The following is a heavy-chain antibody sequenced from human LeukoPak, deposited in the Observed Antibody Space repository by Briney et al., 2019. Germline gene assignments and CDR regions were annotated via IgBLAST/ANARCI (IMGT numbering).Heavy chain of an antibody. D-gene: IGHD4-23*01. V-gene: IGHV4-59*01. Sequence: SETLSLTCTVSGDSITSYYWSWIRQPPGKGLEWIGYIYYSGSTNYNPSLKSRVTISVDTSKNQFSLRLSSLTAADTVVYYCARHRGYGSTSYSFDYWGQGTLVTVSS. CDR3: ARHRGYGSTSYSFDY. CDR2: IYYSGST. CDR1: GDSITSYY. J-gene: IGHJ4*02.